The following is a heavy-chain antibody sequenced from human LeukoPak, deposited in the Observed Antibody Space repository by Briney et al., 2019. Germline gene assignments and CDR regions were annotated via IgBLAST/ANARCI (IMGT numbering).Heavy chain of an antibody. CDR3: TRDTGYSSSWYLDY. J-gene: IGHJ4*02. CDR1: GFTFGDYA. Sequence: GGSLRLSCTASGFTFGDYAMSWVRQAPGKGLEWVGFIRSKAYGGTTEYAASVKGRFTISRDDSKSIAYLQMNSLKTEDTAVYYCTRDTGYSSSWYLDYWGQGTLVTVPS. D-gene: IGHD6-13*01. V-gene: IGHV3-49*04. CDR2: IRSKAYGGTT.